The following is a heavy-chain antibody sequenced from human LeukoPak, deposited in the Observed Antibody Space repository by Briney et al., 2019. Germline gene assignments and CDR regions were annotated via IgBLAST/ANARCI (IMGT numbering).Heavy chain of an antibody. D-gene: IGHD6-13*01. CDR1: GYTFTSYA. Sequence: SVKVSCKASGYTFTSYAMHWVRQAPGQRREWMGWINAGNGNTKYSQKFQGRVTITRDTYTSTAYMELSSLRSEDTAVYYCASRTSSSWYFACFDYWGQGTLVTVSS. CDR2: INAGNGNT. CDR3: ASRTSSSWYFACFDY. V-gene: IGHV1-3*01. J-gene: IGHJ4*02.